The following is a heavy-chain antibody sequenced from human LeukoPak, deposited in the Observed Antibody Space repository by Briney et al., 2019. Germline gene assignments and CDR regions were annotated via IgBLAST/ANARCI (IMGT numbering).Heavy chain of an antibody. D-gene: IGHD3-10*01. CDR2: IYGHSAII. J-gene: IGHJ5*01. V-gene: IGHV3-48*01. CDR3: ARSPMIRGVITHFDS. CDR1: GFTFSIHN. Sequence: GGSLRLSCAASGFTFSIHNMNWVRQAPGKGLEWVSHIYGHSAIIYYADSVKGRFTVSRDNAKNSLYLQMNSLRAEDTAVYYCARSPMIRGVITHFDSWGQGTLVTVSS.